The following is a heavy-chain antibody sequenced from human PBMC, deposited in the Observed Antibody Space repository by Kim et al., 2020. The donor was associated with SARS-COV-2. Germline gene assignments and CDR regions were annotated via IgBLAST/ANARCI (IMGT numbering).Heavy chain of an antibody. D-gene: IGHD3-10*01. V-gene: IGHV4-31*02. Sequence: NPSLKSRFSILLDTSKTQFSLNLTSVTAADTAVYYCARAPIWFGELGWFDSWGQGTLVTVSS. CDR3: ARAPIWFGELGWFDS. J-gene: IGHJ5*01.